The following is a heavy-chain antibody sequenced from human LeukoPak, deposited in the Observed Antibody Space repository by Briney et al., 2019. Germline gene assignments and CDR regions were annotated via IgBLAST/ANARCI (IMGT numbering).Heavy chain of an antibody. V-gene: IGHV3-23*01. CDR1: GFTFSSYA. CDR3: AKGYTFGGVIADYYMDV. Sequence: GGSLRLSCAASGFTFSSYAMSWVRQAPGKGLEWVSAISSSGGSTYYADSVKGRFTISRDNSKNTLYLQMNSLRAEDTAVYYCAKGYTFGGVIADYYMDVWGEGTTVTISS. D-gene: IGHD3-16*02. J-gene: IGHJ6*03. CDR2: ISSSGGST.